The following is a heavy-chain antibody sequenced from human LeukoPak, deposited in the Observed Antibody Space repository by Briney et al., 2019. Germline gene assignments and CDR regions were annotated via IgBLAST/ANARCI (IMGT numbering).Heavy chain of an antibody. V-gene: IGHV3-7*01. CDR3: AIERRQLFTSSWPS. D-gene: IGHD6-13*01. Sequence: GGSLRLSCGVSGFTFSEYWMTWVRQAPGEGLEWVANITEDVTDKSYVASVKGRFPLSRDNAENSLFLHMSSLRAEDTAVYYCAIERRQLFTSSWPSWGHGTLVT. J-gene: IGHJ5*01. CDR2: ITEDVTDK. CDR1: GFTFSEYW.